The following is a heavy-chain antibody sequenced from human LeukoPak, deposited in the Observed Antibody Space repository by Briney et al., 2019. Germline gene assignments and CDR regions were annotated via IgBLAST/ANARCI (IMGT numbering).Heavy chain of an antibody. V-gene: IGHV4-61*08. CDR1: GGSISSGGYS. CDR3: ARTRGFIDY. D-gene: IGHD5-12*01. Sequence: SETLSLTCAVSGGSISSGGYSWSWIRQPPGKGLEWIGYIYYSGSTNYNPSLKSRVTISVDTSKNQFSLKLNSLTAADTAVYYCARTRGFIDYWGQGTLVTVSS. J-gene: IGHJ4*02. CDR2: IYYSGST.